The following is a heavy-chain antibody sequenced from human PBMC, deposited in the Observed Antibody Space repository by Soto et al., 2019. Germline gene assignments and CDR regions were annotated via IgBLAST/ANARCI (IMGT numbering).Heavy chain of an antibody. D-gene: IGHD6-19*01. J-gene: IGHJ6*02. CDR1: GYTFTGYY. CDR2: INPNSGGT. CDR3: ARDPTPSGWSRYYGMDV. Sequence: ASVKVSCKASGYTFTGYYMHWVRQAPGQGLEWMGWINPNSGGTNYAQKFQGWVTMTRDTSISTAYMELSRLRSDDTAVYYCARDPTPSGWSRYYGMDVWGQGTTVTVSS. V-gene: IGHV1-2*04.